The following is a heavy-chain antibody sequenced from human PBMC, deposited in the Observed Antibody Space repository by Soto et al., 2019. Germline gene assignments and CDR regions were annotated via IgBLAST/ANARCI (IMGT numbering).Heavy chain of an antibody. V-gene: IGHV3-23*01. J-gene: IGHJ6*02. Sequence: GGSLRLSCAASGFTFSSYAMSWVRQAPGKGLEWVSAISGSGGSTYYADSVKGRFTISRDNSKNTLYLQMNSLRAEDTAVYYCAKAGYSSNYHYYYGMDVWGQGTTVTVSS. CDR3: AKAGYSSNYHYYYGMDV. D-gene: IGHD6-19*01. CDR2: ISGSGGST. CDR1: GFTFSSYA.